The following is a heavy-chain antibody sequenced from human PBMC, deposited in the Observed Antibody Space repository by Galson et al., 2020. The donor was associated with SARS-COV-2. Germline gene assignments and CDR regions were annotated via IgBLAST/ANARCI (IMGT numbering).Heavy chain of an antibody. CDR2: IFWDNDK. Sequence: KMSGPTLVKPTQTLTLTCTFSGFSLNTSGVGVGWIRQPPGKALEWLALIFWDNDKWYSPSLKSRLNINNDASKNQVVLTMTNMYPVDTATYYCAHSSCWAVTGYMWLDPWGQGTLVTVSS. J-gene: IGHJ5*02. D-gene: IGHD1-20*01. CDR3: AHSSCWAVTGYMWLDP. V-gene: IGHV2-5*02. CDR1: GFSLNTSGVG.